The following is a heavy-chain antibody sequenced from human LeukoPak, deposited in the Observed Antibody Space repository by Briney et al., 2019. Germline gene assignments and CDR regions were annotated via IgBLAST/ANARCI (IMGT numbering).Heavy chain of an antibody. J-gene: IGHJ5*02. CDR2: IYTSGST. Sequence: SETLSLTCTVSGGSISNYYWSWIRQPPGKGLEWIGRIYTSGSTNYNPSLKSRVTMSVDTSKNQFSLNLISVTAADTAVYYCARSPQGTATTANWLDPWGQGTLVTVSS. D-gene: IGHD4-17*01. CDR1: GGSISNYY. V-gene: IGHV4-4*07. CDR3: ARSPQGTATTANWLDP.